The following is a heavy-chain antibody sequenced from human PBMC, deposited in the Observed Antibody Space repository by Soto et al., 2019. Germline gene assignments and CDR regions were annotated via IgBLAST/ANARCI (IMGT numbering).Heavy chain of an antibody. Sequence: GGTLSLSRAASGFTSGYHAMNWFRQPPGKGLEWVSTVSRTGENTHYADPVKGRVITSSDNTNHTSDLQTNSPRADAAADYYCVSGVSAHFDSWGQGTLVTVSS. D-gene: IGHD6-13*01. CDR1: GFTSGYHA. CDR2: VSRTGENT. CDR3: VSGVSAHFDS. V-gene: IGHV3-23*01. J-gene: IGHJ4*02.